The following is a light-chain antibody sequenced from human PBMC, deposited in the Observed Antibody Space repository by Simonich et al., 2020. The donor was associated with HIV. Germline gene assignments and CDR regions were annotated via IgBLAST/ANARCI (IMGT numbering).Light chain of an antibody. CDR2: GAY. V-gene: IGKV3-15*01. Sequence: EIVMTQSPATLSVSPGERATLSCRASQSVSSNLAWYQQKPGQAPRLLIYGAYTRATGIPARFSGSGSGTEFTLTISSMQSEDFAVYYYQQYNNWPRRTFGQGTKVEIK. CDR1: QSVSSN. CDR3: QQYNNWPRRT. J-gene: IGKJ1*01.